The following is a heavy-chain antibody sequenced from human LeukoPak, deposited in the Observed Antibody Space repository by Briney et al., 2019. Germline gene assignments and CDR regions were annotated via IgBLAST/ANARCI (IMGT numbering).Heavy chain of an antibody. CDR3: ATRGIAVAGFDY. D-gene: IGHD6-19*01. V-gene: IGHV4-59*08. J-gene: IGHJ4*02. CDR2: IYYSGST. Sequence: SETLSLTCIVSGGSIGPNYCRWIRQPPGKGLEWIGYIYYSGSTNYNPSLKSRVTISVDTSKNQFSLKLSSVTAADTAVYYCATRGIAVAGFDYWGQGTLVTVSS. CDR1: GGSIGPNY.